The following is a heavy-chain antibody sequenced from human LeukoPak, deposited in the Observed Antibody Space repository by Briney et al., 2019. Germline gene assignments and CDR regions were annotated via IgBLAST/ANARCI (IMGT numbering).Heavy chain of an antibody. Sequence: GGSLRLSCAASGFTFSSYAMHWVRQAPGKGLEWVAVISYDGSNKYYADSVKGRFTISRDNSKNTLYLQMNSLRAEDTAVYYCARDPDKLGIPDYWGQGTLVTVSS. V-gene: IGHV3-30-3*01. CDR3: ARDPDKLGIPDY. D-gene: IGHD7-27*01. CDR1: GFTFSSYA. CDR2: ISYDGSNK. J-gene: IGHJ4*02.